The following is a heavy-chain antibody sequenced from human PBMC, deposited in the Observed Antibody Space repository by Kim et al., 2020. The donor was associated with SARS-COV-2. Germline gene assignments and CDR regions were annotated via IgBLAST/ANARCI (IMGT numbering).Heavy chain of an antibody. CDR1: GFTFSSYA. CDR3: AKTINYYDSSGWEYFDY. Sequence: GGSLRLSCAASGFTFSSYAMSWVRQAPGKGLEWVSAISGSGGSTYYADSVKGRFTISRDNSKNTLYLQMNSLRAEDTAVYYCAKTINYYDSSGWEYFDYWGQGTLVTVSS. J-gene: IGHJ4*02. D-gene: IGHD3-22*01. CDR2: ISGSGGST. V-gene: IGHV3-23*01.